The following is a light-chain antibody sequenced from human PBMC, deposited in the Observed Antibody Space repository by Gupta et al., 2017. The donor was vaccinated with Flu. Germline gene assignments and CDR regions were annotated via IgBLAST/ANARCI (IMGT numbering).Light chain of an antibody. Sequence: DMVMTQSPDSLAVALGERATINCKSSLHILDMSNNKNDIAWYQQKPGQPPTLLIFWASTRKSGIPDPFSARGSRTDFTLAISILQAEDVTLYYCQQYHATAHSFRQG. J-gene: IGKJ2*03. CDR2: WAS. CDR3: QQYHATAHS. V-gene: IGKV4-1*01. CDR1: LHILDMSNNKND.